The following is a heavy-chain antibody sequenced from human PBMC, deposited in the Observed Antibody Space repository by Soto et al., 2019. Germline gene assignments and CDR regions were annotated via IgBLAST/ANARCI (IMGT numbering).Heavy chain of an antibody. CDR1: GGTFSSYT. CDR2: IIPILGIA. D-gene: IGHD3-3*01. J-gene: IGHJ4*02. Sequence: QVQLVQSGAEVKKPGSSVKVSCKASGGTFSSYTISWVRQAPGQGLEWMGRIIPILGIANYAQKFQGRVTITADKSTSTAYMELSSLRSEDTAVYYCASLIFGVDEYYFDYWGQGTLVTVSS. V-gene: IGHV1-69*02. CDR3: ASLIFGVDEYYFDY.